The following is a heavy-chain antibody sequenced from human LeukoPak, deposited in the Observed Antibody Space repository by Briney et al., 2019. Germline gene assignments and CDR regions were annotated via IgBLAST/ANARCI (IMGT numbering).Heavy chain of an antibody. V-gene: IGHV3-53*01. CDR2: IYAGGST. J-gene: IGHJ6*02. Sequence: GGSLRLSCAASGFTVSSSYMSWVRQAPGKGLEWVSVIYAGGSTYYADSVKGRFTISRDNSKNTLYLQMNSLRAEDTAVFYCAREASDGGYYYYGMDVWGQGTTVTVSS. D-gene: IGHD5-24*01. CDR1: GFTVSSSY. CDR3: AREASDGGYYYYGMDV.